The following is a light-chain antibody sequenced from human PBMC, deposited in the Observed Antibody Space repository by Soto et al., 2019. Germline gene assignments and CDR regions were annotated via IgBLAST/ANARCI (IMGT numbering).Light chain of an antibody. CDR2: AAS. Sequence: EIVLTQSPATLSLSPGERATLSCRGSRRLSSYLAWYQQNPCQAPRLHIYAASNRATGIPARFSGSGSGTDFTLPISSLEPEDFAVYYCQQRSNWPPWTFGQGTKVDIK. V-gene: IGKV3-11*01. CDR1: RRLSSY. CDR3: QQRSNWPPWT. J-gene: IGKJ1*01.